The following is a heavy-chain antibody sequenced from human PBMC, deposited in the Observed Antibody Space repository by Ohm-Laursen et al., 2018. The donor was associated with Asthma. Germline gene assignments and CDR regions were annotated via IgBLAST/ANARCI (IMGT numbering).Heavy chain of an antibody. CDR1: GGSISTTIYY. D-gene: IGHD2/OR15-2a*01. CDR2: ISYTGRI. CDR3: ARQFFGSSRPKLFDF. J-gene: IGHJ4*02. V-gene: IGHV4-39*01. Sequence: GTLSLTCSVSGGSISTTIYYWAWMRQPPGKGLEWIGSISYTGRIYYNPSLKSLVTTSLDTSRHRFSLKLSSVTAADTAVYYCARQFFGSSRPKLFDFWGQGLQVTVSS.